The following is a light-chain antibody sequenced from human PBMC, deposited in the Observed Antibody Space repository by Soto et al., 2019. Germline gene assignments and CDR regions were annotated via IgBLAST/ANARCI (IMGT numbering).Light chain of an antibody. V-gene: IGKV3-11*01. J-gene: IGKJ1*01. CDR3: QQRSNWPPWT. CDR1: QSVSSY. Sequence: EIVLPQSPATLSLSPGERATLSCRASQSVSSYLAWYQQKPGQAPRLLIYDASNRATGIPARFSGSGSGTDFTLTISSLEPEDFAVYYCQQRSNWPPWTFGQGTKVEIQ. CDR2: DAS.